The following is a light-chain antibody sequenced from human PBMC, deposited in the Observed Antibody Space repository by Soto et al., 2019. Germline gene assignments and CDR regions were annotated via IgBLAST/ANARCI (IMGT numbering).Light chain of an antibody. CDR2: EVN. CDR3: SSYAGSSNV. J-gene: IGLJ1*01. CDR1: SSDVGGYTY. Sequence: QSVLAQPASVSGSPRQSITISCTGASSDVGGYTYVSWYQQHPGKAPKLMIYEVNKRPSGVPDRFSGSKSGNTASLTVSGLQAEDEADYYCSSYAGSSNVFGTGTKVTVL. V-gene: IGLV2-8*01.